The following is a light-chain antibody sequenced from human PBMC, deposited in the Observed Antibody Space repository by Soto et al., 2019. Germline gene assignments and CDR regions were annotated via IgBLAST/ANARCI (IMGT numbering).Light chain of an antibody. CDR3: SSYAGSNNYV. J-gene: IGLJ1*01. CDR2: EVS. Sequence: QSVLTQPPSASGSPGQSVTISCTGTSSDVGAHNFVSWHQQHPGKAPKLMIYEVSKRPSGVPDRFSGSKSGNTASLTVSVLQAEDETDYYCSSYAGSNNYVFRTGTKVPVL. V-gene: IGLV2-8*01. CDR1: SSDVGAHNF.